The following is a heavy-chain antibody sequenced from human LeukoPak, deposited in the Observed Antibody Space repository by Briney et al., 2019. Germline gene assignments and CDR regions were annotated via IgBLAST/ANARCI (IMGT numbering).Heavy chain of an antibody. V-gene: IGHV5-51*01. CDR1: GYSFTSYW. J-gene: IGHJ3*02. Sequence: GESLKISCKGSGYSFTSYWIAWVRQMPGKGLEWMGIIYPGDSDTRYSPSFQGQVTMSADKSISTAYLQWSSLMASDTAIYYCARQRDGYINDAFDIWGQGTMVTVSS. CDR3: ARQRDGYINDAFDI. CDR2: IYPGDSDT. D-gene: IGHD5-24*01.